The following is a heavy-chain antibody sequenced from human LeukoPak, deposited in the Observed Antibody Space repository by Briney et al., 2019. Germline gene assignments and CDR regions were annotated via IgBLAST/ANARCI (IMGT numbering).Heavy chain of an antibody. CDR1: GVSISTSEW. Sequence: SETPSLTCAVSGVSISTSEWWIWVRQPPGQGLEWIGEIHRDGRTRYNPSLTSRVTMSMDYSKNQFSLNVRFVTAADTAIYYCGKTDIYFNPIDYWGPGSLVTVSS. V-gene: IGHV4-4*02. D-gene: IGHD3-9*01. CDR3: GKTDIYFNPIDY. J-gene: IGHJ4*02. CDR2: IHRDGRT.